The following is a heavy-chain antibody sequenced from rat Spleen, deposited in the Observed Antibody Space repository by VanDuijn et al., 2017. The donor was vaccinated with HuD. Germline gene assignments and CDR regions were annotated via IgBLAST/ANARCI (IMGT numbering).Heavy chain of an antibody. V-gene: IGHV2-43*01. CDR2: IWAGGGT. Sequence: QVQLKESGPGLVQPSQTLSLTCTVSGFSLTSYHVSWVRQPPGKGLEWMGTIWAGGGTNYNSAVQSRLSISRDTSKSQVFLKMNSLQPEDTGTYYCARHLRVASGVMDAWGQGASVTVSS. CDR1: GFSLTSYH. J-gene: IGHJ4*01. D-gene: IGHD1-11*01. CDR3: ARHLRVASGVMDA.